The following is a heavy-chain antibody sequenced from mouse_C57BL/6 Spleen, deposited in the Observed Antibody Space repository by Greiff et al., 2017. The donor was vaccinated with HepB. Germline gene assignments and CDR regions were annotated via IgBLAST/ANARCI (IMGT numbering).Heavy chain of an antibody. Sequence: VQLQQSGPELVKPGASVKMSCKASGYTFTDYNMHWVKQSHGKSLEWIGYINPNNGGTSYNQKFKGKATLTVNKSSSTAYMELRSLTSEDSAVYYCARRGYYGSSYEGAMDYWGQGTSVTVSS. CDR3: ARRGYYGSSYEGAMDY. CDR2: INPNNGGT. J-gene: IGHJ4*01. CDR1: GYTFTDYN. D-gene: IGHD1-1*01. V-gene: IGHV1-22*01.